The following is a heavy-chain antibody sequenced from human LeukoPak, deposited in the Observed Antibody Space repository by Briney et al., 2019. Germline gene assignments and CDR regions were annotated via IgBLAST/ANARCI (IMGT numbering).Heavy chain of an antibody. V-gene: IGHV4-59*01. CDR3: ARGASAYYYAMDV. Sequence: SETLSLTCTVSGGSISSYYWNWIRQPPGKGLEWIGYIYDSGSTNYNPSLQSRVTISVDTSKSQFSLKLNSVTAADTAVYYCARGASAYYYAMDVWGQGTTVTVSS. CDR2: IYDSGST. J-gene: IGHJ6*02. CDR1: GGSISSYY.